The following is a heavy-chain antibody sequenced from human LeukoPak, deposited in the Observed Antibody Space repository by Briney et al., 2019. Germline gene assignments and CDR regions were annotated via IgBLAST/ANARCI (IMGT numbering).Heavy chain of an antibody. CDR2: INHSGRT. D-gene: IGHD3-10*01. J-gene: IGHJ4*02. CDR1: GGSFSGYY. CDR3: ARGEPFYGSGSLPYFGY. Sequence: SETLSLTCAVYGGSFSGYYWSWIRQPPGKGPEWIGEINHSGRTNYNPSPKSRVTISVDTPKKQFSLRLSSVTAADTAVFYCARGEPFYGSGSLPYFGYWGQGALVTVSS. V-gene: IGHV4-34*01.